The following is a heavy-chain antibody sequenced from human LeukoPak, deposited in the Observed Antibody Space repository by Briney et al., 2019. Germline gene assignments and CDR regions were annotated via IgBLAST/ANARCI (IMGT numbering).Heavy chain of an antibody. J-gene: IGHJ4*02. CDR3: AKGKDC. Sequence: GGPLRLSCVASEFTFSDYALSWVRQAPGKGLEGVSAITGSGGSTYYAVSSKGRFPISRENSKNTLYLQMNSLRADDTAVYYCAKGKDCWGQGTLVTVSS. CDR2: ITGSGGST. CDR1: EFTFSDYA. V-gene: IGHV3-23*01.